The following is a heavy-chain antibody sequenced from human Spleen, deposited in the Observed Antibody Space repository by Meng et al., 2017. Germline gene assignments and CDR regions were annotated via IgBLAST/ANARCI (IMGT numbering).Heavy chain of an antibody. D-gene: IGHD3-22*01. CDR3: GGSSGYPIDY. Sequence: QGQLQECGGRLFKPSETLSLTFVVSGGSFSDYYWSWIRQPPGKGLEWIGEINHSGSTNYNPSLKSRVTISVDTSENQFSLKLSSVTAADTAVYYCGGSSGYPIDYWGQGTLVTVSS. J-gene: IGHJ4*02. CDR1: GGSFSDYY. V-gene: IGHV4-34*01. CDR2: INHSGST.